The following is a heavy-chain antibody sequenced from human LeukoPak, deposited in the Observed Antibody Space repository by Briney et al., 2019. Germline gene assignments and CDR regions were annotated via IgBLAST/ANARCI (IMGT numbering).Heavy chain of an antibody. Sequence: PETLSLTCTVSGGSITGYHWSWIWQPPGKGLEWIGYIYSSETTNYKTSLKSRVTISADTSKNQFSLKLTSVTAADTAIYYCARRNDFDIWGRGTMVTVSS. CDR3: ARRNDFDI. CDR2: IYSSETT. V-gene: IGHV4-4*08. CDR1: GGSITGYH. J-gene: IGHJ3*02.